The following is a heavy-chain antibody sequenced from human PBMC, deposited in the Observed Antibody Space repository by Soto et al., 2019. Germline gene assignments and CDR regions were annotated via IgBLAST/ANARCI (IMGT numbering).Heavy chain of an antibody. J-gene: IGHJ4*02. Sequence: QVQLVQSGAEVKKPGSSVKVSCKASGGTFSSYAISWVRQAPGQGLEWMGGIIPIFGTANYAQKFQGRVTITADKSTSKAYMEPCNLRGEDTVGYYCRRMGGGTVTTPFDYWGQGTLVTVSS. CDR3: RRMGGGTVTTPFDY. V-gene: IGHV1-69*06. CDR1: GGTFSSYA. CDR2: IIPIFGTA. D-gene: IGHD4-17*01.